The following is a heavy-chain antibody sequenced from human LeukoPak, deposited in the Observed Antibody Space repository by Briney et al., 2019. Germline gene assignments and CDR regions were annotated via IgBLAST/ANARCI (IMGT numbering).Heavy chain of an antibody. J-gene: IGHJ4*02. D-gene: IGHD3-22*01. CDR1: GFTFSSYA. CDR3: ARGGSYFDISGYYLY. V-gene: IGHV3-66*01. Sequence: PGGSLILCCAASGFTFSSYAMSWVRQAPGKGLEWVSIIYSGGSTSYADSVKGRFTISRDNSKNTLYLQMNSLRTEDTAVYYCARGGSYFDISGYYLYCGEGTLVTVSS. CDR2: IYSGGST.